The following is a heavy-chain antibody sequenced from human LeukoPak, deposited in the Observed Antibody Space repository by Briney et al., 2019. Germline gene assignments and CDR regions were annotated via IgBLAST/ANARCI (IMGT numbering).Heavy chain of an antibody. V-gene: IGHV3-30-3*01. D-gene: IGHD6-6*01. J-gene: IGHJ4*02. CDR3: AEMWSSSSSLDY. CDR1: GFTFSTYA. CDR2: ISYDGSNK. Sequence: GGSLRLSCASSGFTFSTYAMHWVRKAPGKGLEWVAVISYDGSNKYFVDSVKGRFTISRDNSKNTLYLQMNSLRAEDTAVYYCAEMWSSSSSLDYWGQGTLVTVSS.